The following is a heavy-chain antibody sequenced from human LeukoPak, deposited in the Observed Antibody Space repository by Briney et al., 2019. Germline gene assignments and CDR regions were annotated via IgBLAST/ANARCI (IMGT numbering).Heavy chain of an antibody. J-gene: IGHJ6*03. V-gene: IGHV4-39*01. CDR3: ARTAAGYKDVYYMDV. CDR2: IYYSGST. Sequence: PSQTLSLTCTVSGDSISSSSYYWGWIRQPPGKGLEWIGSIYYSGSTYYNPSLKSRVTISVDTSKNQFSLKLSSVTAADTAVYYCARTAAGYKDVYYMDVWGKGTTVTISS. CDR1: GDSISSSSYY. D-gene: IGHD6-13*01.